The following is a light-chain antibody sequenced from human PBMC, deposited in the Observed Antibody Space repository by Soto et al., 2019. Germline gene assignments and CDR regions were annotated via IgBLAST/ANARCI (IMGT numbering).Light chain of an antibody. CDR2: SNN. J-gene: IGLJ1*01. CDR1: SSNIGSNT. V-gene: IGLV1-44*01. Sequence: QSVLTQPPSASGTPGQRVTISCSGSSSNIGSNTVNWYQQLPGTAPKLLMYSNNQRPSGVPDRFSGSKSGTSASLAISGLQSEDEADYYCAAWDDSLNGFYVFGTGTKLTVL. CDR3: AAWDDSLNGFYV.